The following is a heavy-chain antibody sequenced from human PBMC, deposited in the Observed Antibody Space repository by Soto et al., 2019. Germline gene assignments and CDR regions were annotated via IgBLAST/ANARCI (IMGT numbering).Heavy chain of an antibody. CDR2: INPNSGGT. V-gene: IGHV1-2*02. CDR1: GYTFTGYY. D-gene: IGHD2-2*01. CDR3: ARDGGYCSSTSCARGKYYYYYYGMDV. J-gene: IGHJ6*02. Sequence: ASVKVSCKASGYTFTGYYMHWVRQAPGQGLEWMGWINPNSGGTNYAQKFQGRVTMTRDTSISTAYMELSRLRSDDTAVYYCARDGGYCSSTSCARGKYYYYYYGMDVWGQGTTVTVSS.